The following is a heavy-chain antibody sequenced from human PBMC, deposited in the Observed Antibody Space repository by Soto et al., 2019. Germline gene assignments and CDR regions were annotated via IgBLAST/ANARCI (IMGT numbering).Heavy chain of an antibody. V-gene: IGHV4-59*01. Sequence: PWGTLWLTCTVSGGSITSSYWGWIRRPPGKGLEWIAYIYDTGISGYTPSTSYNPSLRSRVTMSVDTSKSQFSLKLTSVTAADTAVYYCARGEDALFYYGVDVWGQGIPVT. CDR2: IYDTGISGYTPST. D-gene: IGHD3-10*01. CDR3: ARGEDALFYYGVDV. J-gene: IGHJ6*02. CDR1: GGSITSSY.